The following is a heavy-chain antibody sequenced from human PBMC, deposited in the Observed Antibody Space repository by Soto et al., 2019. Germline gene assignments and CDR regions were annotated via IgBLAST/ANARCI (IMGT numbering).Heavy chain of an antibody. D-gene: IGHD6-6*01. CDR3: ARVGLKYLRWFDP. CDR2: INVDNGDT. Sequence: GASVKVSCKASGYSFRSYGIQWVRQAPGQSLEWMGWINVDNGDTKYSQNFQDRVTIIRDTSASTVYMELSSPRTEDTAVYYCARVGLKYLRWFDPWGQGSLVTVSS. CDR1: GYSFRSYG. V-gene: IGHV1-3*01. J-gene: IGHJ5*02.